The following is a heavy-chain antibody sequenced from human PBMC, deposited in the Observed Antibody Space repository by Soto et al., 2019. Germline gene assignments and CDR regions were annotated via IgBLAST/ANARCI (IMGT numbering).Heavy chain of an antibody. J-gene: IGHJ4*02. CDR1: GFIFSSYA. V-gene: IGHV3-23*01. CDR3: AKDALSTSWYEFDY. CDR2: ISNRGDST. D-gene: IGHD6-13*01. Sequence: QPGGSLRLSCASSGFIFSSYAMSWVRQAPGKGLEWVSGISNRGDSTYYADSVKGRFTISRDNSKKTLFLQMNSLRGEDTAVYYCAKDALSTSWYEFDYWGQGTLVTVSS.